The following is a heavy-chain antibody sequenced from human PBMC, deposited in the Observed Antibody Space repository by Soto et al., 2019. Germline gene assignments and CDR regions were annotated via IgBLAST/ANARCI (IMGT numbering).Heavy chain of an antibody. V-gene: IGHV4-31*03. J-gene: IGHJ3*02. CDR2: IYYSGST. CDR1: GGSISSGGYY. Sequence: QVQLQESDPGLVKPSQTLSLTCTVSGGSISSGGYYWSWIRQHPGKGLEWIGYIYYSGSTYYNPSLKSRVTISVDTSKNQFSLKLSSVTAADTAVYYCARGLDSTWDAFDIWGQGTMVTVSS. D-gene: IGHD2-2*01. CDR3: ARGLDSTWDAFDI.